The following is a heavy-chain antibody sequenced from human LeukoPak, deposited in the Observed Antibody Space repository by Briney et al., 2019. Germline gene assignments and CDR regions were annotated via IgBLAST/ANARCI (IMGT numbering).Heavy chain of an antibody. Sequence: PSETLSLTCTVSGGSISGYYWSWIRQPPGKGLEWIGHIYSSGSTKYNPSHKSRVTISVDTSKNQFSLKLSSVTAADTAVYYCARNYDSSGYTAFGYWGRGTLLTVSS. CDR1: GGSISGYY. CDR2: IYSSGST. D-gene: IGHD3-22*01. J-gene: IGHJ4*02. CDR3: ARNYDSSGYTAFGY. V-gene: IGHV4-59*01.